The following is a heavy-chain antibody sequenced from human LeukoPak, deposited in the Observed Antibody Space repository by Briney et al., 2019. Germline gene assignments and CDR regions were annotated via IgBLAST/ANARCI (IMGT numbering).Heavy chain of an antibody. J-gene: IGHJ4*02. V-gene: IGHV4-59*02. Sequence: QPSETLSLTCSVSGGSVSSYYWSWIRQPPGKGLEWIGYIFYSGSTNYNPSLKSRLTMSVDTSKNHFSLKLSSVSAADTAVYYCARSDYGDYYFDYWGQGTLVTVSS. D-gene: IGHD4-17*01. CDR3: ARSDYGDYYFDY. CDR2: IFYSGST. CDR1: GGSVSSYY.